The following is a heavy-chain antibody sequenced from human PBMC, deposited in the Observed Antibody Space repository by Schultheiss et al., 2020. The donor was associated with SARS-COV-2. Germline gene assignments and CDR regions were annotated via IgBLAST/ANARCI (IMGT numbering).Heavy chain of an antibody. CDR2: INPSGGST. CDR1: GYTFTSHY. D-gene: IGHD2-2*01. CDR3: ARDLRCSSTSCFNWFDP. Sequence: ASVKVSCKASGYTFTSHYMHWVRQAPGQGLEWMGIINPSGGSTSYAQKFQGRVTMTRDTSTSTVYMELSSLRSEDTAVYYCARDLRCSSTSCFNWFDPWGQGTLVTVSS. V-gene: IGHV1-46*01. J-gene: IGHJ5*02.